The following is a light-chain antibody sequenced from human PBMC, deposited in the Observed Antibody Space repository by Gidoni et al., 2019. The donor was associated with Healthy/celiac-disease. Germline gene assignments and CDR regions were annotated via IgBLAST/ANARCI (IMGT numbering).Light chain of an antibody. Sequence: IVMTQSPATLSVSPGERATLSCRASQSVSSNLAWYQQKPGQAPRLLIYGASTRATGIPAWFSGSGSGTEFTLTISSLQSEDFAVYYCQQYNNWPPFTFGPGTKVDIK. CDR1: QSVSSN. CDR3: QQYNNWPPFT. V-gene: IGKV3-15*01. J-gene: IGKJ3*01. CDR2: GAS.